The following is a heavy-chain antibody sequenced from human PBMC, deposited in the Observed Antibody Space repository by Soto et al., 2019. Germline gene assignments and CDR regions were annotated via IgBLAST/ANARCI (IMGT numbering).Heavy chain of an antibody. V-gene: IGHV4-38-2*01. CDR1: GYSISSGYY. CDR3: ARQGYCTNGVCYHYYYGMDV. J-gene: IGHJ6*02. CDR2: IYHSGST. D-gene: IGHD2-8*01. Sequence: SETLSLTCAVSGYSISSGYYWGWIRQPPGKGLEWIGSIYHSGSTYYNPSLKSRVTISVDTSKNQFSLKLSSVTAADTAVYYCARQGYCTNGVCYHYYYGMDVWGQGTKVTVSS.